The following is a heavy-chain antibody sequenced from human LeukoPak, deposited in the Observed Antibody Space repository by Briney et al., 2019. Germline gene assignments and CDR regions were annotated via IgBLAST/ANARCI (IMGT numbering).Heavy chain of an antibody. CDR2: IYNSGRT. D-gene: IGHD4-17*01. J-gene: IGHJ4*02. CDR1: GGSIRTYY. Sequence: SETLSLTCTVSGGSIRTYYWSWIRQPAGKGLEWIGRIYNSGRTNYNPSLKSRVTMSVDTSKNQFSLKLSSVTAADTAVYYCARDDYGDATSFAYWGQGTLVTVSS. CDR3: ARDDYGDATSFAY. V-gene: IGHV4-4*07.